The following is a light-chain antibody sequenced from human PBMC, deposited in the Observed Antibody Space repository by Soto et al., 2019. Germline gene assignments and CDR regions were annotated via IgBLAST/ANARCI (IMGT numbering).Light chain of an antibody. CDR1: QSVSSN. J-gene: IGKJ1*01. CDR3: QQYNNWPSWT. Sequence: EIVMTQSPATLSVSPGERATLACRASQSVSSNLAWYQQKPGQAPRLLIDGASTRATGITARFSGSGSGTEFTLTISSLQSEDFAVYYCQQYNNWPSWTFGQGTKVEIK. CDR2: GAS. V-gene: IGKV3-15*01.